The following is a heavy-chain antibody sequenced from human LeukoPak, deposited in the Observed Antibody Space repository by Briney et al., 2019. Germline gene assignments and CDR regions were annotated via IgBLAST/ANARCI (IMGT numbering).Heavy chain of an antibody. CDR3: VRERGVAKGDY. V-gene: IGHV3-30*03. D-gene: IGHD3-10*01. J-gene: IGHJ4*02. CDR1: GFTFSSYG. Sequence: PGGSLRLSCAASGFTFSSYGMHWVRQAPGKGLEWVAVISYDGSNKYYADSVKGRFTISRDNAKNSLYLQMSSLRVEDTAVYYCVRERGVAKGDYWGQGTLVTVSS. CDR2: ISYDGSNK.